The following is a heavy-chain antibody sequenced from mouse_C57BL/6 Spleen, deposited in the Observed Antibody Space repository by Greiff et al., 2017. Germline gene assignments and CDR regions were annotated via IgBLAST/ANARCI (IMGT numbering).Heavy chain of an antibody. CDR1: GFNIKDDY. D-gene: IGHD2-4*01. CDR2: IDPENGDT. Sequence: EVKLMESGAELVRPGASVKLSCTASGFNIKDDYMHWVKQRPEQGLEWIGWIDPENGDTEYASKFQGKATITADTSSNTAYLQLSSLTSEDTAVYYCTAHGPIYYEYDEMAYWGQGTLVTVSA. J-gene: IGHJ3*01. CDR3: TAHGPIYYEYDEMAY. V-gene: IGHV14-4*01.